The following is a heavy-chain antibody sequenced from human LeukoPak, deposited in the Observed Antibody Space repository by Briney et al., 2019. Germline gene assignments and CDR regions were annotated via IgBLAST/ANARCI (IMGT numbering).Heavy chain of an antibody. J-gene: IGHJ4*02. CDR1: GFTFSDYY. Sequence: PGGSLRLSCAASGFTFSDYYMSWIRQAPGKGLEWVSYISSSGSTIYYADSVKGRFTISRDNAKNSLYLQMNSLRAEDTAVYYCARAPRPNFWSGYCDYWGQGTLVTVSS. D-gene: IGHD3-3*01. CDR2: ISSSGSTI. V-gene: IGHV3-11*04. CDR3: ARAPRPNFWSGYCDY.